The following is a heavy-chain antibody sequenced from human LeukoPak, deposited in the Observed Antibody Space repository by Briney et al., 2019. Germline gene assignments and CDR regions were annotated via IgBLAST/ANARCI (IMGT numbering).Heavy chain of an antibody. CDR2: ISYDGSNK. CDR3: ARDLRDCTNGVCYTYYFDY. Sequence: GGSLRLSCAASGFTFSSYAMHWVRQAPGKGLEWVAVISYDGSNKYYADSVKGRFTISRDNSKNTLYLQMNSLRAEDTAVYYCARDLRDCTNGVCYTYYFDYWGQGTLVTVSS. CDR1: GFTFSSYA. V-gene: IGHV3-30-3*01. J-gene: IGHJ4*02. D-gene: IGHD2-8*01.